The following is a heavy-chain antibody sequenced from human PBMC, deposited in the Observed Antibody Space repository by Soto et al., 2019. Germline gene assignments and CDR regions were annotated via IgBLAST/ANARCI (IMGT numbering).Heavy chain of an antibody. CDR3: ARPHIAAPYSYYYYMDG. CDR1: GYTFTSYD. D-gene: IGHD6-25*01. V-gene: IGHV1-8*01. J-gene: IGHJ6*03. Sequence: QVQLVQSGAEVKKPGASVKVSCKASGYTFTSYDINWVRQATGQGLEWMGWMNPNSGNTGYAQQFQGRVTMTRNTSISTAYMELSSLRSEDTAVYYCARPHIAAPYSYYYYMDGWGKGTAVTVSS. CDR2: MNPNSGNT.